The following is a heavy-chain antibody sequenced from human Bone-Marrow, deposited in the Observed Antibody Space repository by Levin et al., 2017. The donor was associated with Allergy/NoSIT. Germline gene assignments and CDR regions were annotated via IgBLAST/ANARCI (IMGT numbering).Heavy chain of an antibody. V-gene: IGHV1-2*06. CDR2: IDPNSGGT. Sequence: GASVKVSCQASGYILTTYYIHWVRQAPGQGLEWMGRIDPNSGGTNFAQKFQGRVSMTRDTSIGTGYMELSSLRSDDTAIYFCARGSGERSPYPMDVWGPGSTVTVSS. D-gene: IGHD6-25*01. CDR3: ARGSGERSPYPMDV. J-gene: IGHJ6*02. CDR1: GYILTTYY.